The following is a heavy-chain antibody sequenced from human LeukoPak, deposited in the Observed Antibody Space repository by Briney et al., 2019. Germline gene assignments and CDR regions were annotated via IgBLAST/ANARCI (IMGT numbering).Heavy chain of an antibody. CDR2: INPSSGGT. CDR1: GYTFTNYY. D-gene: IGHD2-21*01. CDR3: ARGHIVVVIASPPLTPRDIDY. Sequence: ASVKVSCKASGYTFTNYYIHWVRQAPGQGLEWMGWINPSSGGTNYAQKFQGRVTMTRDTSISTAYVELSRLRSDDTAVYYCARGHIVVVIASPPLTPRDIDYWGQGTLVTVSS. V-gene: IGHV1-2*02. J-gene: IGHJ4*02.